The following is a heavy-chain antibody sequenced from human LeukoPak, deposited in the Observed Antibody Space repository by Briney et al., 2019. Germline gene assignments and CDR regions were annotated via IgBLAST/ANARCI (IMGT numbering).Heavy chain of an antibody. CDR1: GFTFSSYG. CDR3: AKQFLWFGELSHFDY. V-gene: IGHV3-30*02. D-gene: IGHD3-10*01. CDR2: IRSDGNYK. J-gene: IGHJ4*02. Sequence: GGSLRLSCAASGFTFSSYGMHWVRQAPGKGLEWVAFIRSDGNYKYYADSVKSRFTISRDNSKNTLYVQRNSLRAEDTAVYYCAKQFLWFGELSHFDYWGQGTLVTVSS.